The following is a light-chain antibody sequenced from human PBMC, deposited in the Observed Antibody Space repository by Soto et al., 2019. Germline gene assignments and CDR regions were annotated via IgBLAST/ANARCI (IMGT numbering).Light chain of an antibody. CDR2: EVS. V-gene: IGLV2-18*02. CDR1: SSDVGSYNR. CDR3: SSYTSSSTYV. Sequence: QSALTQPPSVSGSPGQSVTISCTGTSSDVGSYNRVSWYQQSPGTAPKLMIYEVSNRPSGVPDRFSGSKSGNTASLTISGLQDEDEADYYCSSYTSSSTYVFGTGTRSPS. J-gene: IGLJ1*01.